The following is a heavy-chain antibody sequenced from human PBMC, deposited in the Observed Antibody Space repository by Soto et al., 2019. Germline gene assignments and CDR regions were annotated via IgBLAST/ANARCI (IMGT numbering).Heavy chain of an antibody. CDR1: GRSMSGYN. V-gene: IGHV4-34*02. D-gene: IGHD3-10*01. CDR2: IGPTGDT. J-gene: IGHJ3*02. CDR3: ARNGVGFGFDI. Sequence: QVQQQQWGARLLKHSETLSLTCAEYGRSMSGYNWSWLRRSPVRGLEWIGEIGPTGDTNYGPSFMSRVTVSVDTSKYELSLRLTQVTAADTATYLCARNGVGFGFDIWGLGTMVSVSS.